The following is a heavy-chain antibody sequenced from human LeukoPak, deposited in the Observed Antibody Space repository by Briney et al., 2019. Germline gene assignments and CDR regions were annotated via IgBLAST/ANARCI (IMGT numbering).Heavy chain of an antibody. CDR1: GGSISSGGYY. Sequence: SQTLSLTCTVSGGSISSGGYYWSWTRQPPGKGLEWIEYIYHSGSTYYNPSLKSRVTISVDTSKNQFSLKLSSVTAADTAVYYCARHVGRVVVPAAIDYWGQGTLVTVSS. D-gene: IGHD2-2*01. V-gene: IGHV4-30-2*03. CDR2: IYHSGST. J-gene: IGHJ4*02. CDR3: ARHVGRVVVPAAIDY.